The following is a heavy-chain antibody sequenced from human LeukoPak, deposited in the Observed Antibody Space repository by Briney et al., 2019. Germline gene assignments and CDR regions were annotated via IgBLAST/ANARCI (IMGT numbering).Heavy chain of an antibody. CDR2: IYTGGTT. CDR3: ARTYGYSDY. CDR1: GFTVSSDH. Sequence: SGGSLRLSCAASGFTVSSDHMSWVRQAPGKGLEWVSLIYTGGTTSYADSVKGRFTISGDNSKNTLYLQMSSLRAEDAAVYYCARTYGYSDYWGQGTLVTVSS. J-gene: IGHJ4*02. V-gene: IGHV3-66*01. D-gene: IGHD5-18*01.